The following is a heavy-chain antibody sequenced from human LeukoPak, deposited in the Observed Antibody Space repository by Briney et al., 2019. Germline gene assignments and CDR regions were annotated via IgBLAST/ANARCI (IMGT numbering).Heavy chain of an antibody. J-gene: IGHJ3*02. V-gene: IGHV4-4*07. CDR2: IYNSGSN. Sequence: TSETLSLTCTVSGGSISIYYWSWIRQPAGKGLEWIGRIYNSGSNKYNPSLKSRVTMSVDTSKNQVSVKLSSVTAADTAVYFCARGQRGTNAFDIWGQGTMVTVSS. CDR3: ARGQRGTNAFDI. CDR1: GGSISIYY.